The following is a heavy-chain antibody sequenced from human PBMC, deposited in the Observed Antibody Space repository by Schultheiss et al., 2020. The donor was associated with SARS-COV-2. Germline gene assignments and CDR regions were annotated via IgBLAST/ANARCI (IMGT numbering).Heavy chain of an antibody. J-gene: IGHJ6*03. CDR1: GGSISSGGYY. D-gene: IGHD3-3*01. Sequence: SETLSLTCTVSGGSISSGGYYWSWIRQHPGKGLEWIGYIYYSGSTYYNPSLKSLVTISVDTSKNQFSLKLSSVTAADTAVYYCARDSADFWSGFPRPINPRNYYYYMDVWGKGTTVTVSS. CDR2: IYYSGST. V-gene: IGHV4-31*01. CDR3: ARDSADFWSGFPRPINPRNYYYYMDV.